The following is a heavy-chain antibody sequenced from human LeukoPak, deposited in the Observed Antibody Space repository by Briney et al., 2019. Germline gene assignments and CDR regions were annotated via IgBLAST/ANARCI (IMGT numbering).Heavy chain of an antibody. CDR2: VNSDGSST. V-gene: IGHV3-74*01. CDR3: ARENDDSGGYYFT. Sequence: GGSLRLSCAASGFTFSGYWMHWVRQAPGKGLEWVSRVNSDGSSTYYADSVKGRFTISRDNAKNMLYLQMNSLRAEDTAVYYCARENDDSGGYYFTWGQGTLVTVSP. CDR1: GFTFSGYW. D-gene: IGHD3-22*01. J-gene: IGHJ5*02.